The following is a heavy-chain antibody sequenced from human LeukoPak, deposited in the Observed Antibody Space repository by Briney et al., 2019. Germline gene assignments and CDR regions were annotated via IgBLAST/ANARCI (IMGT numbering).Heavy chain of an antibody. J-gene: IGHJ4*02. CDR1: GXTFTTYW. V-gene: IGHV5-51*01. D-gene: IGHD6-13*01. CDR2: IYPGDSDP. Sequence: GESLKISCKGSGXTFTTYWSGWVRQMPGKGLEWMGIIYPGDSDPRYSPSFQGQVTISADKSISTAYLQWSSLKASDSAMYYCVRHGLGSSWFGFDYWGQGTLVTVSS. CDR3: VRHGLGSSWFGFDY.